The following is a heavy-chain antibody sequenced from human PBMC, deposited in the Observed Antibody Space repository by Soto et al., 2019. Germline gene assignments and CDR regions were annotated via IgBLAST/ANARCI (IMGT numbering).Heavy chain of an antibody. D-gene: IGHD6-13*01. CDR2: IYSGGST. J-gene: IGHJ6*03. CDR1: GFTVSSNY. Sequence: GGSLRLSCAASGFTVSSNYMSWVRQAPGKGLEWVSVIYSGGSTYYADSVKGRFTISRHNSKNTLYLQMNSLRAEDTAVYYCARGNSSSWYYYYYMDVWGKGTTVTVSS. V-gene: IGHV3-53*04. CDR3: ARGNSSSWYYYYYMDV.